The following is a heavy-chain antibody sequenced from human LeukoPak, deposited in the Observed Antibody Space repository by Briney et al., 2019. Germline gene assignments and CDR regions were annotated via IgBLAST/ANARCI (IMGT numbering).Heavy chain of an antibody. D-gene: IGHD3-22*01. Sequence: GESLEISCRGSGYRFTSYWIGWVRQTPGKGLEWMGTIYPGDSETRYSPSFQGQVTISADKLISTAYLQWSSLKASDTAMYYCASARAMHDSSGYYAYYFDYWGQGTLVTVSS. CDR1: GYRFTSYW. J-gene: IGHJ4*02. CDR2: IYPGDSET. CDR3: ASARAMHDSSGYYAYYFDY. V-gene: IGHV5-51*01.